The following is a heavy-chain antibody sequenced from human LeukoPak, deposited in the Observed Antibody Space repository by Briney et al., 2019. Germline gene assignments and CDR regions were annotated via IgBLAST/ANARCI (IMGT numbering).Heavy chain of an antibody. CDR2: INSDGSST. Sequence: GGSLRLSCAASGFTFSSYWMHWVRQAPGKGLVWVSRINSDGSSTSYADSVKGRFTISRDDAKNTLYLQMNSLRAEDTAVYYCARDRTEWELYYMDVWGKGTTVTVSS. J-gene: IGHJ6*03. D-gene: IGHD1-26*01. CDR3: ARDRTEWELYYMDV. V-gene: IGHV3-74*01. CDR1: GFTFSSYW.